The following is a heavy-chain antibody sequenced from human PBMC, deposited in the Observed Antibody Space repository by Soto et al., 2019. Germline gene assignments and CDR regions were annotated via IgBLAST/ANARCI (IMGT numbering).Heavy chain of an antibody. CDR2: IIPTSDAA. CDR1: GGTFNNYA. V-gene: IGHV1-69*13. J-gene: IGHJ6*01. Sequence: GASVKVSCKASGGTFNNYAISWVRQAPGQGLEWVGGIIPTSDAANYAQKFQGRVTIAADESAGTAYMELSRLRSEDTAVYYCAKGSYYDASSGYDTPGFYYNYFGLDAWGQGTTV. CDR3: AKGSYYDASSGYDTPGFYYNYFGLDA. D-gene: IGHD3-22*01.